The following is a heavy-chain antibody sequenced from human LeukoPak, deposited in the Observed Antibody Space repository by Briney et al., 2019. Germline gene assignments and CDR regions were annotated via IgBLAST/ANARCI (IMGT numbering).Heavy chain of an antibody. CDR2: IYYSGST. CDR1: ADSISSSSYY. V-gene: IGHV4-39*01. D-gene: IGHD1-26*01. J-gene: IGHJ3*02. Sequence: SETLSLTCTVSADSISSSSYYRGWIRQPPGKGLEWIGSIYYSGSTYYNPSLKSRVTISVDTSKNQFSLRLSSVTAADTAVYYCARHPIIRVGATHGGAFDIWGQGTMVTVSS. CDR3: ARHPIIRVGATHGGAFDI.